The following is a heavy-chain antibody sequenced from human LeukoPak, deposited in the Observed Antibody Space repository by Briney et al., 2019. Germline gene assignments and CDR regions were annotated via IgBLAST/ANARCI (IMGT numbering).Heavy chain of an antibody. CDR1: GGSISSSSYY. Sequence: SETLSLTCTVSGGSISSSSYYWGWIRQPPGKGLEWIGSIYYSGSTYYNPSLKSRVTISVDTSKNQFSLKLSSVTAADTAVYYCARGARTRWGQGTLVTVSS. V-gene: IGHV4-39*01. CDR2: IYYSGST. CDR3: ARGARTR. J-gene: IGHJ4*02. D-gene: IGHD1-7*01.